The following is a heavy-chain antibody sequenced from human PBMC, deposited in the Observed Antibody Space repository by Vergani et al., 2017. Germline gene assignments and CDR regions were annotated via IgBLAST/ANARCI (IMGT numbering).Heavy chain of an antibody. V-gene: IGHV3-33*01. CDR3: ARGGTTVTTIYYYGMDV. CDR1: GFTFSSYG. J-gene: IGHJ6*02. D-gene: IGHD4-11*01. Sequence: QVQLVESGGGVVQPGRSLRLSCAASGFTFSSYGMHWVRQAPGKGLEWVAVIWYDGSNKYYADSVKGRFTISRDNSKNTLYLQMNSLRAEATAVYYCARGGTTVTTIYYYGMDVWGQGTTVTVSS. CDR2: IWYDGSNK.